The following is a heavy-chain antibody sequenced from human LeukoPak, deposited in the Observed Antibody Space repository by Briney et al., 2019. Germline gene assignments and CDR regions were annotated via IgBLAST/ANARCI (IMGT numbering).Heavy chain of an antibody. J-gene: IGHJ4*02. D-gene: IGHD5-24*01. Sequence: PSETLSLTCAVYGGSFSGYYWSWIRQPPGKGLEWIGEINHSGSTNYNPSLKSRVTISVDTSKNQFSPKLSSVTAADTAVYYCARRQAEPRWLQYGGNQYFDYWGQGTLVTVSS. CDR3: ARRQAEPRWLQYGGNQYFDY. V-gene: IGHV4-34*01. CDR1: GGSFSGYY. CDR2: INHSGST.